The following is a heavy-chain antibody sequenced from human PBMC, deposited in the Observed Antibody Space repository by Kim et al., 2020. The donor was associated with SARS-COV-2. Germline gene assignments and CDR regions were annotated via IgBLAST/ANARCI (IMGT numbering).Heavy chain of an antibody. D-gene: IGHD3-22*01. J-gene: IGHJ4*02. CDR3: ARDARYYYDSSGYYDSYYFDY. CDR1: GYTFTSYA. V-gene: IGHV1-3*01. CDR2: INAGNGNT. Sequence: ASVKVSCKASGYTFTSYAMHWVRQAPGQRLEWMGWINAGNGNTKYSQKFQGRVTITRDTSASTAYMELSSLRSEDTAVYYCARDARYYYDSSGYYDSYYFDYWGQGTLVTVSS.